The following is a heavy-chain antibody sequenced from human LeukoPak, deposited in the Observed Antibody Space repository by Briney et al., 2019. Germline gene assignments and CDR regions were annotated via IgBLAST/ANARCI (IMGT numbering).Heavy chain of an antibody. J-gene: IGHJ4*02. Sequence: PGGSLRLSCAASGFTFSDYNMRWIRQAPGKGLEWVSSISRSGSTKYYADSVKGRFTISRDNAKNSLYLQMNSLRAEDTAVYYCAAVIDYWGQGTLVTVSS. CDR2: ISRSGSTK. V-gene: IGHV3-11*04. CDR1: GFTFSDYN. CDR3: AAVIDY.